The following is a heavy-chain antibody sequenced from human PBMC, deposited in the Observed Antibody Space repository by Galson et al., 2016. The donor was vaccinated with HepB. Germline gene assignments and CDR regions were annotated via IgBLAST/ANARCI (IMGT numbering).Heavy chain of an antibody. J-gene: IGHJ4*02. V-gene: IGHV6-1*01. Sequence: CAISGDSVSSDSAAWDWLRQSPSRGLEWLGRTYYRSKWYTDYPESVNGRVTINPDTSKNQFSLQLISVTPEDTAVYYCAVGHVGTAEDLPFDYWGQGTLVTVSS. D-gene: IGHD7-27*01. CDR1: GDSVSSDSAA. CDR3: AVGHVGTAEDLPFDY. CDR2: TYYRSKWYT.